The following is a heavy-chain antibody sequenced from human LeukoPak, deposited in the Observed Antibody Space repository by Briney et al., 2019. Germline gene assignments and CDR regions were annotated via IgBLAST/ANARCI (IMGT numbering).Heavy chain of an antibody. V-gene: IGHV3-23*01. CDR2: VSGSGFSA. Sequence: PGGSLRLSCAASGFTFSSYAMSWVRQAPGKGPEWVSAVSGSGFSAYYADSVKGRFTISRDNSKNTADLQMNSLRAEDTAVYYCAKDRFGYSFGHDDAFDLWGQGTMVTVSS. J-gene: IGHJ3*01. CDR1: GFTFSSYA. D-gene: IGHD5-18*01. CDR3: AKDRFGYSFGHDDAFDL.